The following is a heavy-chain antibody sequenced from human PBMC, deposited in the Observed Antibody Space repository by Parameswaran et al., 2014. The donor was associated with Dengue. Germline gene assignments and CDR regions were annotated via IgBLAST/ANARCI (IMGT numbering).Heavy chain of an antibody. J-gene: IGHJ4*02. Sequence: VRQAPGKGLEWVSVIHTSGSTYYADSVKGRFAISRDNSKNMMYLQMNSLRAEDSAVYYCAGADYFGSAHSWGQGTLVTVSS. CDR2: IHTSGST. CDR3: AGADYFGSAHS. D-gene: IGHD3-10*01. V-gene: IGHV3-53*01.